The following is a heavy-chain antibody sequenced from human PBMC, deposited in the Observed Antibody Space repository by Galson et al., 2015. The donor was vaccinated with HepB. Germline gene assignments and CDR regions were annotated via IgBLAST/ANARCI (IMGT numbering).Heavy chain of an antibody. Sequence: SLKLSCTASGFTFCTYSIPWVRQAPGQGLEWVAVITSDGSNKYYADTVKGRFTISTDNSKNTQYLQMNSLRAEDTAVYYCAKVSYDYGDTNWYFDLWGRGTLVTVSS. D-gene: IGHD4-17*01. CDR3: AKVSYDYGDTNWYFDL. V-gene: IGHV3-30*18. J-gene: IGHJ2*01. CDR2: ITSDGSNK. CDR1: GFTFCTYS.